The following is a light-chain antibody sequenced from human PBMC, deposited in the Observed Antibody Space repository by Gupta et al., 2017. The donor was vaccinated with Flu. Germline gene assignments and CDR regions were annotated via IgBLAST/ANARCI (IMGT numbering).Light chain of an antibody. CDR1: QSISNR. CDR3: QQDIPGHT. V-gene: IGKV3-15*01. CDR2: GAS. J-gene: IGKJ1*01. Sequence: EIVMTQSPANLSVSPGERATLSCRSSQSISNRLAWYQQRPGQAPRLIIYGASNRATGIPARFSGSGYGKDFTLTISSRQYEDCVVYYGQQDIPGHTFGQWTNVEI.